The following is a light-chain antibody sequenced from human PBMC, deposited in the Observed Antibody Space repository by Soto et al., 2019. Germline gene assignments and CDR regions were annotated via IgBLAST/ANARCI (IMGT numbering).Light chain of an antibody. V-gene: IGLV1-44*01. J-gene: IGLJ2*01. Sequence: QSVLTQPPSASGTPGQRVTISCSGSSSNIGSNTVNWYQQLPGTAPKLLIYSNNQRPSGVPDRFSGSKSGTSASLAISGLQSEDDADDYCAAWDDRLNGPVFGGGTQLTVL. CDR2: SNN. CDR1: SSNIGSNT. CDR3: AAWDDRLNGPV.